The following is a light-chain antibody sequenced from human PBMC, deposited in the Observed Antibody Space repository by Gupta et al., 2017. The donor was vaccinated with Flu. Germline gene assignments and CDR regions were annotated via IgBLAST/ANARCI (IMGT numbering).Light chain of an antibody. Sequence: GTLSWSPGERAALACRASQSLRSSTLAWYQQKPGQAPRLIIHGTSNRATGIPDRFSGSGSGTDFILTISRLEPEDSALYYCQQYDSSPLTFGGGTKVEIK. V-gene: IGKV3-20*01. CDR2: GTS. CDR3: QQYDSSPLT. CDR1: QSLRSST. J-gene: IGKJ4*01.